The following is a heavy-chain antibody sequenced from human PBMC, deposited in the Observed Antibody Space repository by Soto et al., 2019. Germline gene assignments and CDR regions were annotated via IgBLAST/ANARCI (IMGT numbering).Heavy chain of an antibody. J-gene: IGHJ4*02. Sequence: PGGSLRLSCAASGFTFSSFAMNWVRQAPGRGLEWVSGISGSGASTYYADSVKGRFTISRDNSKNTLYLQMNSLRADDTAVYYCAKGGYYYDSSAYYWGQGTLVTVS. D-gene: IGHD3-22*01. CDR2: ISGSGAST. V-gene: IGHV3-23*01. CDR1: GFTFSSFA. CDR3: AKGGYYYDSSAYY.